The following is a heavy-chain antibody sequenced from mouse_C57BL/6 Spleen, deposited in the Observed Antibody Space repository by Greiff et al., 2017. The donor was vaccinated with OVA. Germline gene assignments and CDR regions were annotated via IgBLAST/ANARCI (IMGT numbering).Heavy chain of an antibody. V-gene: IGHV7-1*01. CDR1: GFTFSDFY. Sequence: EVQVVESGGGLVQSGRSLRLSCATSGFTFSDFYMEWVRQAPGKGLEWIAASRNKANDYTTEYSASVKGRFIVSRDTSQSILYLQMNALRAEDTAIYYCARDGYDYERTWFAYWGQGTLVTVSA. J-gene: IGHJ3*01. CDR2: SRNKANDYTT. CDR3: ARDGYDYERTWFAY. D-gene: IGHD2-4*01.